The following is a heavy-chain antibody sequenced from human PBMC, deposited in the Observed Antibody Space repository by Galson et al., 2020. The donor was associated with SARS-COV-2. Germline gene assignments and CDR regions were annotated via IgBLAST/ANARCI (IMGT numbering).Heavy chain of an antibody. D-gene: IGHD3-3*01. Sequence: SGPTLVKPTETLTLTCTVSGISLSNARMGVSWIRQPPGKALEWLAHIFSTDEKSYSTSLKSRLTISKDTSKSQVVLTMTNMDPVDTATYYCARTPDINSDVWTGTDWYFDLWGRGALVTVSS. CDR1: GISLSNARMG. V-gene: IGHV2-26*01. CDR2: IFSTDEK. J-gene: IGHJ2*01. CDR3: ARTPDINSDVWTGTDWYFDL.